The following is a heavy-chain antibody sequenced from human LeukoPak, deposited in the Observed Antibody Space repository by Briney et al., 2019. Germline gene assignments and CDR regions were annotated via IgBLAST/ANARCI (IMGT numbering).Heavy chain of an antibody. V-gene: IGHV3-33*01. J-gene: IGHJ4*02. D-gene: IGHD3-22*01. Sequence: GESLRLSCATSGFPFRDFGMHWVRQAPGRGLDWLAVIWSDGSDQRYADSVTGRFTISRDNSKNTLYLQMNSLRAEDTAVYYCARDLGSGYIDKWGQGTLVTVSS. CDR2: IWSDGSDQ. CDR3: ARDLGSGYIDK. CDR1: GFPFRDFG.